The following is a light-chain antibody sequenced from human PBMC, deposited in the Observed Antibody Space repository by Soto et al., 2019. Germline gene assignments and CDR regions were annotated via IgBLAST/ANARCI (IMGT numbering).Light chain of an antibody. CDR2: LGS. CDR1: QSLLHSNGYNY. V-gene: IGKV2-28*01. Sequence: DIVMTQSPLSLPVTPGEPASISCRSSQSLLHSNGYNYLDWYLQKPGQSPQLLIYLGSNRASGVPDRFSGSGSRTDFTLKISRVEAEDVGGYYCMQALQTPWTFGQGTKVEIK. CDR3: MQALQTPWT. J-gene: IGKJ1*01.